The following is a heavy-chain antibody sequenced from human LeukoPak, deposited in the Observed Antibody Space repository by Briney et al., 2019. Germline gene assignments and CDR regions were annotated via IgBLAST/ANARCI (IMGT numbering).Heavy chain of an antibody. CDR2: IWYDGSNK. Sequence: PGGSLRLSCAASGFTFSSYGMHWVRQATGKGLEWVAVIWYDGSNKYYADSVKGRFTISRDIAKNTLYLQMNSLRAEDTGVYYCAKDHYWSIDYWGRGTLVTVSS. D-gene: IGHD3-3*01. CDR3: AKDHYWSIDY. CDR1: GFTFSSYG. V-gene: IGHV3-33*03. J-gene: IGHJ4*02.